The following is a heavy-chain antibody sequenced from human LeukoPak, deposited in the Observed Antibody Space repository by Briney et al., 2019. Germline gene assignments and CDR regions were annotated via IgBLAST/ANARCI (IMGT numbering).Heavy chain of an antibody. V-gene: IGHV1-2*02. D-gene: IGHD6-13*01. CDR2: INPNSGGT. J-gene: IGHJ4*02. CDR1: GYTFTGYY. CDR3: ARAFYFSSSWHLDY. Sequence: ASVKVSCKASGYTFTGYYMHWVRRAPGQGLEWMGWINPNSGGTNYAQKFQGRVTMTRDTSISTAYMELSRLRSDDTAVYYCARAFYFSSSWHLDYWGQGTLVTVSS.